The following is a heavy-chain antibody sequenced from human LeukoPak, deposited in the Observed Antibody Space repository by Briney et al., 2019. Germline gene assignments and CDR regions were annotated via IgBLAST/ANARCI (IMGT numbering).Heavy chain of an antibody. V-gene: IGHV3-48*03. J-gene: IGHJ6*04. CDR2: ISNSGSTI. CDR1: GFTFSSYE. D-gene: IGHD3-10*02. CDR3: AELGITMVGGV. Sequence: GGSLRLSCAASGFTFSSYEMNWVRQAPGKGLEWVSYISNSGSTIYYADSVKGRFTISRDNAKNSLYLQMNSLKAEDTAVYYCAELGITMVGGVWGKGTAVAISS.